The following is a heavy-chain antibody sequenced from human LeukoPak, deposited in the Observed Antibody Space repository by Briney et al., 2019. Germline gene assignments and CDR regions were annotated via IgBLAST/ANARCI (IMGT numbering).Heavy chain of an antibody. V-gene: IGHV3-48*01. CDR2: ISSSSSTI. CDR1: GFTFSSYS. J-gene: IGHJ4*02. Sequence: GGSLRLSCAASGFTFSSYSMNWVRQAPGKGLEWVSYISSSSSTIYYADSVKGRFTISRDNAKNSLYLQMNSLRAEDTAVYYCAIRSRIAAAGHGVDYWGQGTLVTVSS. CDR3: AIRSRIAAAGHGVDY. D-gene: IGHD6-13*01.